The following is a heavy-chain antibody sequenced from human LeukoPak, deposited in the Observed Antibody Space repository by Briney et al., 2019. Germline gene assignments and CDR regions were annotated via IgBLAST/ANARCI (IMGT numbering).Heavy chain of an antibody. D-gene: IGHD2-2*03. CDR2: INPNSGGT. V-gene: IGHV1-2*02. CDR3: ARDLGYCSSTSCYPGP. Sequence: ASVKVSCKASGYTFTGYYMHWVRQAPGQGLEWMGWINPNSGGTNYAQKFQGRVTMTRDTSSSTAYMELSRLRSDVTAVYYCARDLGYCSSTSCYPGPWGQGTLVTVYS. CDR1: GYTFTGYY. J-gene: IGHJ5*02.